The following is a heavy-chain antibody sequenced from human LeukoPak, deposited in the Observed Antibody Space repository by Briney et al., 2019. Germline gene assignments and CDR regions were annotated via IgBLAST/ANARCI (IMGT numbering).Heavy chain of an antibody. Sequence: GGSLRLSCAASGFTFSSYAMRWVRQAPGKGLEWVSAISGSGGSTYYADSVKGRFTISRDKSKSTLYLQMNSLRAEDTAVYYCAGPNWFDPWGQGTLVTVSS. J-gene: IGHJ5*02. CDR2: ISGSGGST. CDR3: AGPNWFDP. CDR1: GFTFSSYA. V-gene: IGHV3-23*01.